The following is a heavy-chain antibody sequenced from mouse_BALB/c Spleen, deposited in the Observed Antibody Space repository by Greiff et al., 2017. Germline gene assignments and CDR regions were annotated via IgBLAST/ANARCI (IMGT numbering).Heavy chain of an antibody. V-gene: IGHV1-7*01. D-gene: IGHD2-1*01. CDR3: ASYGNYYFDY. J-gene: IGHJ2*01. CDR1: GYTFTSYW. Sequence: QVQLQQSGADLAKPGASVKMSCKASGYTFTSYWMHWVNQRPGQGLEWIGYINPSTGYTEYNQKFKDKATLTADKSSSTAYMQLSSLTSEDSAVYYCASYGNYYFDYWGQGTTLTVSS. CDR2: INPSTGYT.